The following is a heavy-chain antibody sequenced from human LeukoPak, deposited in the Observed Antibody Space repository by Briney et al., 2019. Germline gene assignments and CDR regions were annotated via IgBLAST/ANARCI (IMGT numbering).Heavy chain of an antibody. V-gene: IGHV1-18*01. D-gene: IGHD3-22*01. J-gene: IGHJ4*02. CDR2: ISANNGNT. Sequence: SVKVSCKASGYTFTSYGISWVRQAPGQGLEWMGWISANNGNTNYAQKFQGRVTMTTDTSTRTAYMELRSLRSDDTAVYYCARSNYYDDYWGQGTLVSASS. CDR1: GYTFTSYG. CDR3: ARSNYYDDY.